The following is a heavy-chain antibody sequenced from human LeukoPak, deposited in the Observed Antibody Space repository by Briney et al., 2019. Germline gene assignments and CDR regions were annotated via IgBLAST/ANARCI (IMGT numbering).Heavy chain of an antibody. Sequence: SETLSLTCTVSGGSISSYYWSWIRQPPGKGLEWIGYIYYSGSTNYNPSLKSRVTISVDTSKNQFSLKLSSVTAADTAVYYCAREVRYCSSTSCPRYFDYWGQGTLVTVSS. D-gene: IGHD2-2*01. J-gene: IGHJ4*02. CDR1: GGSISSYY. V-gene: IGHV4-59*01. CDR2: IYYSGST. CDR3: AREVRYCSSTSCPRYFDY.